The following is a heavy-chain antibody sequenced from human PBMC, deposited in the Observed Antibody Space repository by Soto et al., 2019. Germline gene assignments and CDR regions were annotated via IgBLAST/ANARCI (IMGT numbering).Heavy chain of an antibody. V-gene: IGHV3-23*01. J-gene: IGHJ4*02. CDR2: ISGSGGRT. CDR1: GFTFSSYA. CDR3: AKEGVVYGDYDGSNY. D-gene: IGHD4-17*01. Sequence: EVQLLESGGGLVQPGGSLRLSCAASGFTFSSYAMSWVRQAPGQGLEWVSAISGSGGRTYYADSVKGRFTISRDNSKNTLYLQMNSLRAEDTAVYYCAKEGVVYGDYDGSNYWGQGTLVTVSS.